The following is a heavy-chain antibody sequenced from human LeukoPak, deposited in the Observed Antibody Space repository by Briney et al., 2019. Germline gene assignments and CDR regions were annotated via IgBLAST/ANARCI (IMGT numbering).Heavy chain of an antibody. CDR3: ASDVGAYSGYDSHDY. CDR1: VHTYSRYL. D-gene: IGHD5-12*01. CDR2: IKQDGSEK. V-gene: IGHV3-7*01. Sequence: GGSLSLPCGVCVHTYSRYLESGGRRAPGKGVGGGDHIKQDGSEKYYVDYVKGHFTISRDTATNSLYLQMNSLRAEDTAVYYCASDVGAYSGYDSHDYWGQGTLVTVSS. J-gene: IGHJ4*02.